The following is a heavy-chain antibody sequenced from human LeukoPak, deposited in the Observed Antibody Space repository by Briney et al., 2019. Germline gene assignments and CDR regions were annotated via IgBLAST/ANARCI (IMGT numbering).Heavy chain of an antibody. CDR3: ARGPDILTGYPYYYMDV. CDR2: ISGRGGST. V-gene: IGHV3-23*01. CDR1: GFTFSSYA. Sequence: GGSLRLSCAAPGFTFSSYAMSWVRQALGKGLEWVSGISGRGGSTYYADSVKGRFTISRDNSKNTLYLQMNSLRAEDTAVYYCARGPDILTGYPYYYMDVWGKGTTVTVSS. J-gene: IGHJ6*03. D-gene: IGHD3-9*01.